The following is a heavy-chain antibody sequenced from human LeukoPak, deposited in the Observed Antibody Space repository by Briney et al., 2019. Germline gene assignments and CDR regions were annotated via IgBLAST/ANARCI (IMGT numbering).Heavy chain of an antibody. CDR1: GFSFREYA. Sequence: GGSLRLSCVTSGFSFREYAMHWVRQAPGKGLEWVASLAYDATSRYHADSVKGRFTISRDNSRKTLYLQMNSLRHEDTALYYCVRAQSGLVPTTTGYGMDVWGQGTTVTVSS. J-gene: IGHJ6*02. CDR2: LAYDATSR. V-gene: IGHV3-30*03. CDR3: VRAQSGLVPTTTGYGMDV. D-gene: IGHD6-6*01.